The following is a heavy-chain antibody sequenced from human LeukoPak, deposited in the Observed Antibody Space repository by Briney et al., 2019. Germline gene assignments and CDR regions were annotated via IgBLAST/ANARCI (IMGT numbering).Heavy chain of an antibody. CDR2: ISSSSSYI. D-gene: IGHD1-26*01. CDR1: GFTFSSYS. V-gene: IGHV3-21*04. Sequence: GGSLRLSCAASGFTFSSYSMNWVRQAPGKGLEWVSSISSSSSYIYYADSVKGRFTISRDNAKNSLYLQMNSLRAEDTAVYYCAKGGQRMGATQLDYWGQGTLVTVSS. CDR3: AKGGQRMGATQLDY. J-gene: IGHJ4*02.